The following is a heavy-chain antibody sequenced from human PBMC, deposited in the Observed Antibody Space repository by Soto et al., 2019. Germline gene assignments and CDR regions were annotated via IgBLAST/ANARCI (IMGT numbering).Heavy chain of an antibody. J-gene: IGHJ4*02. CDR3: ARRWGGTFDY. CDR1: GGSISSYY. V-gene: IGHV4-59*01. CDR2: IYYSGTT. Sequence: SETLSLTCTVSGGSISSYYWNWIRQPPGKEPEYIGYIYYSGTTYYNPSLRGRVTISVDTSKNQFSLKLSSVTAADTAVYYCARRWGGTFDYWGQGTLVTVSS. D-gene: IGHD2-21*01.